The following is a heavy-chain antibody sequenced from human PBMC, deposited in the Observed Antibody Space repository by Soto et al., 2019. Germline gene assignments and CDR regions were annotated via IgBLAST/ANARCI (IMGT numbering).Heavy chain of an antibody. V-gene: IGHV3-30-3*01. CDR3: ARDVWHCSSNSCYFYGMDV. CDR1: GFSFNLDS. D-gene: IGHD3-22*01. CDR2: VSPDGSRT. Sequence: QEQVVESGGGVVHPGRSLRLSCTVSGFSFNLDSIHRVRQAPGRGLEWVAVVSPDGSRTYYADSVKGRFIISRDSSKETVSFQTNSLGLEPTVVYYWARDVWHCSSNSCYFYGMDVWGQGTMVTVSS. J-gene: IGHJ6*02.